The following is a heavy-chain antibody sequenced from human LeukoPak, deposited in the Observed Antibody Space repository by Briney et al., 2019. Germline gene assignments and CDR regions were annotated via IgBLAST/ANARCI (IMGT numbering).Heavy chain of an antibody. Sequence: SETLSLTCTVSGGSISSSNWSWIRQPPGKGLEWIGYIYHSRSTYYNPSLKSRVTISVDRSKNQFSLKLSSVTAADTAVYYCATTYSYSNAFDYWGQGTLVTVSS. CDR2: IYHSRST. D-gene: IGHD4-11*01. J-gene: IGHJ4*02. CDR3: ATTYSYSNAFDY. V-gene: IGHV4-59*12. CDR1: GGSISSSN.